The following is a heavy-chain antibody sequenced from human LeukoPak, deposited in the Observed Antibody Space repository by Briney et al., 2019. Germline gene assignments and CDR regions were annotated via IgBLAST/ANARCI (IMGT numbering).Heavy chain of an antibody. J-gene: IGHJ6*03. CDR2: ISSSSYI. D-gene: IGHD4-11*01. Sequence: GGSLRLSCAASGFTFSSYSMNWVRQAPGKGLEWVSSISSSSYIYYADSVKGRFTISRDNAKNSLYLQMNSLRAEDTAVYYCARATSNDYRYYYMDVWGKGTTVTVSS. CDR1: GFTFSSYS. V-gene: IGHV3-21*01. CDR3: ARATSNDYRYYYMDV.